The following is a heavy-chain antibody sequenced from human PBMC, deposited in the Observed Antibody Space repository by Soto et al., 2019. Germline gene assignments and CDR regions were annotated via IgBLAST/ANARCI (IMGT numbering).Heavy chain of an antibody. CDR2: IYYSGST. CDR1: GGSISSGGYY. CDR3: ARDSRRITMVRGVIITTLYYYYGMDV. J-gene: IGHJ6*02. V-gene: IGHV4-31*03. Sequence: SETLSLTCTVSGGSISSGGYYWSWIRQHPGKGLEWIGYIYYSGSTYYNPSLKSRVTISVDTSKNQFSLKLSSVTAADTAVYYCARDSRRITMVRGVIITTLYYYYGMDVWGQGTTVTVSS. D-gene: IGHD3-10*01.